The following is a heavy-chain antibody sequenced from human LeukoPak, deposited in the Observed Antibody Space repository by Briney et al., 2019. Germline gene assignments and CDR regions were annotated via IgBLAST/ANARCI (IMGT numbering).Heavy chain of an antibody. J-gene: IGHJ4*02. V-gene: IGHV4-59*01. D-gene: IGHD1-26*01. Sequence: SETLSLTCTVSGGSISSYYWSWIRQPPGKGLEWIGYIYYSGSTNYNPSLKSRVTISVDTSKNQFSLKPSSVTAADTAVYYCAREVSVGAIDYWGQGTRVTVSS. CDR1: GGSISSYY. CDR2: IYYSGST. CDR3: AREVSVGAIDY.